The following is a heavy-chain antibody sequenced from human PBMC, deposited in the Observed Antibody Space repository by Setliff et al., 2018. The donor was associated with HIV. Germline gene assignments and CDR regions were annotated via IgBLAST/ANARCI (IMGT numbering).Heavy chain of an antibody. Sequence: ASETLSLTCTVSGGSINRIDYYWWTWIRQPPGKGLEWIGYIYYSGSTYYNPSLKSRVTISGDTSKNQFSLMLSSVTAADTAVYYCARLGDYDSSGYSWFGYWGQGTLVTVSS. CDR2: IYYSGST. CDR1: GGSINRIDYYW. J-gene: IGHJ4*02. D-gene: IGHD3-22*01. V-gene: IGHV4-61*01. CDR3: ARLGDYDSSGYSWFGY.